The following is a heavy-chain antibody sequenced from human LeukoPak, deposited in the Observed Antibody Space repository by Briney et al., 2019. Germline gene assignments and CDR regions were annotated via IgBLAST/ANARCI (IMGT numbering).Heavy chain of an antibody. CDR1: GFPFSAYG. CDR3: AKSCNSGNCYYNY. CDR2: ISGSGSST. D-gene: IGHD2/OR15-2a*01. V-gene: IGHV3-23*01. Sequence: GGSLRLSCAASGFPFSAYGMGWVRQAPGKGLEWVSGISGSGSSTYYADSVKGRFTISRDNSENTLSLQMNSLRADDTAIYYCAKSCNSGNCYYNYWGQGTLVTVSS. J-gene: IGHJ4*02.